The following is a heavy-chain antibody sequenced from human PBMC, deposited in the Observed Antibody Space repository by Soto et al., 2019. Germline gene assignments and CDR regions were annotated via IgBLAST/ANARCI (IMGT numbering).Heavy chain of an antibody. V-gene: IGHV4-59*01. D-gene: IGHD2-2*02. Sequence: SETLSLTCTVSGGSISSYYWSWIRQPPGKGLEWIGYIYYSGSTNYNPSLKSRVTISVDTSKNQFSLKLSSVTAADTAVYYCAGGQVVPAAIRGNYYYYYYMDVWGKGTTVTVSS. CDR2: IYYSGST. CDR1: GGSISSYY. CDR3: AGGQVVPAAIRGNYYYYYYMDV. J-gene: IGHJ6*03.